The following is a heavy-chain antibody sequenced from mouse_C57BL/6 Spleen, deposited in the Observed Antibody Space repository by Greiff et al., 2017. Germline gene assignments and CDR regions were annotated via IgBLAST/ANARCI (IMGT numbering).Heavy chain of an antibody. J-gene: IGHJ3*01. Sequence: VQLQQSGPELVKPGDSVKISCKASGYSFTGYFMNWVMQSHGKSLEWIGRINPYNGDTFYNQKFKGKATLTVDTSSNTAHMELRSLTSEDSAVYYCARSDDYDDVAYWGQGTLVTVSA. D-gene: IGHD2-4*01. CDR3: ARSDDYDDVAY. V-gene: IGHV1-20*01. CDR1: GYSFTGYF. CDR2: INPYNGDT.